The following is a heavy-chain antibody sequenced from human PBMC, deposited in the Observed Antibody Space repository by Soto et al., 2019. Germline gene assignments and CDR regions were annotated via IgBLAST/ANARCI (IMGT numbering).Heavy chain of an antibody. Sequence: QVQLVQSGAEVKKPGASVKVSCKASGYTFTDYHLHWVRQAPGQGLEWMGWINPNSGVTNYAQKFQGWVTMSRDTSISTAYMDLNRLKSDDTAVYFCARVAEYCISSSCHIGRLDPWGQGTLVTVSS. CDR3: ARVAEYCISSSCHIGRLDP. J-gene: IGHJ5*02. D-gene: IGHD2-2*01. CDR1: GYTFTDYH. V-gene: IGHV1-2*04. CDR2: INPNSGVT.